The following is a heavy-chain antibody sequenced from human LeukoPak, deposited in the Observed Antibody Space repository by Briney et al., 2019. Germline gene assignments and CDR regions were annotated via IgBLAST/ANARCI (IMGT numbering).Heavy chain of an antibody. CDR3: ARPGGELSLFEGRAFDI. J-gene: IGHJ3*02. CDR2: IYTSGST. D-gene: IGHD3-16*02. V-gene: IGHV4-4*09. Sequence: SETLSLTCTVSGGSISSYYWSWIRQPPGKGLEWIGYIYTSGSTNYNPSLKSRVTISADTSKNQFSLKLSSVTAADTAVYYCARPGGELSLFEGRAFDIWGQGTMVTVSS. CDR1: GGSISSYY.